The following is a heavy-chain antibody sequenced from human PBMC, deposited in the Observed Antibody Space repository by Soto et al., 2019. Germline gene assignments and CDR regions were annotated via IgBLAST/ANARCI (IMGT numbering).Heavy chain of an antibody. CDR3: VRVPKDIGGVPRARTNWFVP. CDR1: DGSISSGDYY. V-gene: IGHV4-30-4*01. Sequence: PSQPASLTFTVSDGSISSGDYYWSWIRQHPGKGLEWIGYIYYSGSTYYNPSLKSRVTISVDTSKNQFSLKLSSVTAADTAVYYCVRVPKDIGGVPRARTNWFVPRAPGSLVT. D-gene: IGHD2-2*01. J-gene: IGHJ5*02. CDR2: IYYSGST.